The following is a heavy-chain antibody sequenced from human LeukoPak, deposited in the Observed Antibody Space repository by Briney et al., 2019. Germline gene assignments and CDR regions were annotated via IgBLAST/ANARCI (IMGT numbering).Heavy chain of an antibody. V-gene: IGHV4-30-2*01. D-gene: IGHD5-18*01. Sequence: PSQTLSLTCAVSGGSISSGGYSWTWIRQPPGKGLEWIGYLYHSGSTYYTPSLKSRVTISVDRSNNQFSLKLSSVTAADTAVYYCARALTGGYSYGLLGGVGVLNDWGQGTLVTVSS. CDR3: ARALTGGYSYGLLGGVGVLND. J-gene: IGHJ4*02. CDR1: GGSISSGGYS. CDR2: LYHSGST.